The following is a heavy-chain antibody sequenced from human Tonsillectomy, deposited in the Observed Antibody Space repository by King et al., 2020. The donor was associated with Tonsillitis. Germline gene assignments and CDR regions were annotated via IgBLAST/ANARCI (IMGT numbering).Heavy chain of an antibody. D-gene: IGHD6-13*01. J-gene: IGHJ3*01. CDR2: ISSSSSYT. CDR1: GFTFSDYY. Sequence: QVQLVESGGGLVKPGGSLRLSCAASGFTFSDYYMSWIRQAPGKGLEWVSYISSSSSYTNYADSVKGRFTISRDNAENSLYLQMDSLRAEDTAVYYCATSGVSWRDAFDFWGQGTMVTVSS. V-gene: IGHV3-11*05. CDR3: ATSGVSWRDAFDF.